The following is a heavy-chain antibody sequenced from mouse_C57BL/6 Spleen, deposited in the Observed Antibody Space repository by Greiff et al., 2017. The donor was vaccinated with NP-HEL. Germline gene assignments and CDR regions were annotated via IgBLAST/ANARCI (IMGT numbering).Heavy chain of an antibody. CDR3: ARGGTSWDPYYYAMDY. V-gene: IGHV1-54*01. D-gene: IGHD4-1*01. CDR2: INPGSGGT. Sequence: QVQLKESGAELVRPGTSVKVSCKASGYAFTNYLIEWVKQRPGQGLEWIGVINPGSGGTNYNEKFKGKATLTADKSSSTAYMQLSSLTSEDSAVYFWARGGTSWDPYYYAMDYWGQGTSVTVSS. J-gene: IGHJ4*01. CDR1: GYAFTNYL.